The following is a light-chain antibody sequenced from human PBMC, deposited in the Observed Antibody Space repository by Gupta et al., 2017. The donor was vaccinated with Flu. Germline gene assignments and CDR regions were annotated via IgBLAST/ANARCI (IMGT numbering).Light chain of an antibody. CDR1: QSITSW. Sequence: IQMTQSPSPLSASVGDRVTITCRASQSITSWLAWYQKRPGKAPKLLIYRASSLESGVPSRFSGSGSGTEFTLTISSLQPDDFATYYCQHSRTFGQGTKVEIK. J-gene: IGKJ1*01. CDR2: RAS. V-gene: IGKV1-5*03. CDR3: QHSRT.